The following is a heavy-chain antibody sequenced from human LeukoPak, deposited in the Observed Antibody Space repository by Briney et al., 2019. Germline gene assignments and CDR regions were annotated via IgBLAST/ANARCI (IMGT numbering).Heavy chain of an antibody. V-gene: IGHV3-7*01. J-gene: IGHJ4*02. D-gene: IGHD4-17*01. CDR2: IKKDGSEK. Sequence: PGGSLRLSCAASGFTFSSYWMSWVRQAPGKGLEWVANIKKDGSEKYYVDSVKGRFTISRDNAENSLFLQMNSLRAEDTAVYYCARLNGEVTVFGYWGQGALVNVSS. CDR3: ARLNGEVTVFGY. CDR1: GFTFSSYW.